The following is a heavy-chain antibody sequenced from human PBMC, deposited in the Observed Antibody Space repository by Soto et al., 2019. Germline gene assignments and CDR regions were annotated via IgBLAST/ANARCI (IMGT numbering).Heavy chain of an antibody. J-gene: IGHJ4*02. CDR2: ISYDGSNK. CDR3: AKDPGMTTVGGDY. CDR1: GFTFSSYG. V-gene: IGHV3-30*18. Sequence: QVQLVESGGGVVQPGRSLRLSCAASGFTFSSYGMHWVRQAPGKGLEWVAVISYDGSNKYYADSVKGRFTISRDNSKNTLYLQMNSLRAEDTAVYYCAKDPGMTTVGGDYWGQGTLVTVSS. D-gene: IGHD4-17*01.